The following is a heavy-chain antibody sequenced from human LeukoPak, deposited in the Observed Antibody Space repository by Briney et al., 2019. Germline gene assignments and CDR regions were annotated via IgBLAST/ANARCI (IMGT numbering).Heavy chain of an antibody. CDR3: ARVTMIAQGGAFDI. CDR1: GFTFSSYD. D-gene: IGHD3-22*01. J-gene: IGHJ3*02. CDR2: IGTAGDT. V-gene: IGHV3-13*01. Sequence: GGSLRLSCAASGFTFSSYDMHWVRQATGKGLEWVSAIGTAGDTYYPGSVKGRFTISRENAKNSLYLQMNSLRAGDTAVYYCARVTMIAQGGAFDIWGQGTMVTVS.